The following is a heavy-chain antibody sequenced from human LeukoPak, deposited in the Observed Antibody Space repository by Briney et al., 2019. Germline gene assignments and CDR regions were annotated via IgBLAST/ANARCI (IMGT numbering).Heavy chain of an antibody. D-gene: IGHD5-12*01. V-gene: IGHV3-30*03. J-gene: IGHJ4*02. CDR1: GFTLSNYG. Sequence: GGSLRLSCAASGFTLSNYGMHWVRQTPGKGLEWVAVASYDGSKKYYAESVKGRFTISRDNAKNSLYLQMNSLRAEDTAVYYCARHGYSGYGGFDYWGQGTLVTVSS. CDR3: ARHGYSGYGGFDY. CDR2: ASYDGSKK.